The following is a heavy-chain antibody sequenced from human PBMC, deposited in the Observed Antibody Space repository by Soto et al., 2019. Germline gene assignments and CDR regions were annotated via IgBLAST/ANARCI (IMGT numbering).Heavy chain of an antibody. CDR3: ARQGVRYSSSWYYFDY. CDR1: GGSISSGGYY. V-gene: IGHV4-31*03. CDR2: IYYSGST. J-gene: IGHJ4*02. D-gene: IGHD6-13*01. Sequence: QVQLQESGPGLVKPSQTLSLTCTVSGGSISSGGYYWSWIRQHPGKGLGWIGYIYYSGSTYYNPSLKSRVTTSVDTSKNQFSLKLSSVTAADTAVYYCARQGVRYSSSWYYFDYWGQGTLVTVSS.